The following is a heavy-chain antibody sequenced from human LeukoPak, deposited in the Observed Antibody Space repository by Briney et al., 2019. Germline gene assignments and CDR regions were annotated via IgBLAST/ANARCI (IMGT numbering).Heavy chain of an antibody. V-gene: IGHV3-48*03. CDR3: ARLVGATEDY. CDR2: ISSSGSTI. J-gene: IGHJ4*02. D-gene: IGHD1-26*01. CDR1: GFTFRSYE. Sequence: GGSLRLSCAASGFTFRSYEMNWVRQAPGKGLEWVSYISSSGSTIYYADSAKGRFTISRDNARNSLYLQMNSLRAEDTAVYYCARLVGATEDYWGQGTLVTVSS.